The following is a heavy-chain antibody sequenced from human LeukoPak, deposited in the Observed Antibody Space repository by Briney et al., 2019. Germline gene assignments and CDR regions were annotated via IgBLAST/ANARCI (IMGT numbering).Heavy chain of an antibody. CDR2: IIPIFGTA. CDR1: GGTFSSYA. CDR3: AMVSAGAQAYCGGDCYSFDY. V-gene: IGHV1-69*13. J-gene: IGHJ4*02. D-gene: IGHD2-21*02. Sequence: SVKVSCKASGGTFSSYAISWVRQAPGQGLEWMGGIIPIFGTADYAQKFQSRVTITADESTSSAYMELSGLRSEDTAVYYCAMVSAGAQAYCGGDCYSFDYWGQGTLVTVSS.